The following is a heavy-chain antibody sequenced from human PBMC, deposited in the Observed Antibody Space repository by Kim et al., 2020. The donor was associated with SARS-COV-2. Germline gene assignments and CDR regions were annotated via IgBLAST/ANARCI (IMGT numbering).Heavy chain of an antibody. V-gene: IGHV7-4-1*02. Sequence: ASVKVSCKPSGYTFTSYAMNWVRQAPGQGLEWMGWINTNTGNPTYAQGFTGRFVFSLDTSVSTAYLQISSLKAEDTAVYYCAFGSYDFWSGYYYMDVWGKGTTVTVSS. D-gene: IGHD3-3*01. CDR2: INTNTGNP. CDR3: AFGSYDFWSGYYYMDV. J-gene: IGHJ6*03. CDR1: GYTFTSYA.